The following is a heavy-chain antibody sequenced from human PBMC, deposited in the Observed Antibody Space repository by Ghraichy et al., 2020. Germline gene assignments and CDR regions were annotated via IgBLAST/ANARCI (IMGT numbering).Heavy chain of an antibody. V-gene: IGHV4-30-2*01. Sequence: SETLSLTCAVSGGSISSGGYSWSWIRQPPGKGLEWIGYIYHSGSTYYNPSLKSRVTISVDRSKNQFSLKLSSVTAADTAVYYCAFGGYSGYYDAFDIWGQGTMVTVSS. D-gene: IGHD5-12*01. CDR2: IYHSGST. CDR3: AFGGYSGYYDAFDI. J-gene: IGHJ3*02. CDR1: GGSISSGGYS.